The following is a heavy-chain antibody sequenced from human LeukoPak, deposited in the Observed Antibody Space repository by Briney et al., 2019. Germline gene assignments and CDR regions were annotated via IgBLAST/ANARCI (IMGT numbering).Heavy chain of an antibody. D-gene: IGHD1-26*01. V-gene: IGHV3-30*02. Sequence: GGSLRLSCAASGFTFSSYGMHWVRQAPGKGLEWVAFIRYDGSNKYYADSVKGRFTISRDNSKNTLYLQMNSLSAEDTAVYYCAKSPSGSYYYYYYMDVWGKGTTVTVSS. CDR2: IRYDGSNK. CDR1: GFTFSSYG. CDR3: AKSPSGSYYYYYYMDV. J-gene: IGHJ6*03.